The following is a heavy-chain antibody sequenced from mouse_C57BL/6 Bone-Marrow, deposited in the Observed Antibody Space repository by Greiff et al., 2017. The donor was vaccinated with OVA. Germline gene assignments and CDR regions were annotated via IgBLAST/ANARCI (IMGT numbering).Heavy chain of an antibody. Sequence: VQLQQSGPELVKPGASVKISCKASGYSFTGYYMNWVKQSPDKSLEWIGEINPSTGGTTYNQKFKAKATLTVDKSSSTAYMQLKSLTSEDSAVYYCARSLQHYYAMDYWGQGTSVTVSS. J-gene: IGHJ4*01. CDR2: INPSTGGT. D-gene: IGHD2-10*01. V-gene: IGHV1-42*01. CDR3: ARSLQHYYAMDY. CDR1: GYSFTGYY.